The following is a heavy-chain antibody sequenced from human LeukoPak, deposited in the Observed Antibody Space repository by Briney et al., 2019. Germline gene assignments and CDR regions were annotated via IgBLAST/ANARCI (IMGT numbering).Heavy chain of an antibody. CDR3: ARGGDIVVVPAAFDY. CDR2: ISAYNGNT. Sequence: TSVKVSCKASGYTFTSYGISWVRQAPGQGLEWMGWISAYNGNTNYAQKLQGRVTMTTDTSTSTAYMELRSLRSDDTAVYYCARGGDIVVVPAAFDYWGQGTLVTVSS. V-gene: IGHV1-18*01. J-gene: IGHJ4*02. CDR1: GYTFTSYG. D-gene: IGHD2-2*01.